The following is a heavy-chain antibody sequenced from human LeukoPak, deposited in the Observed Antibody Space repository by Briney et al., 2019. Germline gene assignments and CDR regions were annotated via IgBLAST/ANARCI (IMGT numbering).Heavy chain of an antibody. V-gene: IGHV3-21*01. CDR3: ARARSRYGSGSYNFDY. CDR2: ISSSSSYI. D-gene: IGHD3-10*01. CDR1: GFTFSGYT. Sequence: PGGSLRLSCAASGFTFSGYTMNWVRQAPGKELEWVSSISSSSSYIYYADSVKGRFTISRDNAKNSLYLQMNSLRAEDTAVYNCARARSRYGSGSYNFDYWGQGTLVTVSS. J-gene: IGHJ4*02.